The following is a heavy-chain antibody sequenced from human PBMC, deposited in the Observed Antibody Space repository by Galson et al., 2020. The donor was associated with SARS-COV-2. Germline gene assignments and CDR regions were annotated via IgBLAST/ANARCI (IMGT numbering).Heavy chain of an antibody. Sequence: GGSLRLSCAASGFTFDDYAMHWVRQAPGKGLEWVSGISWNSGSIGYADSVKGRFTISRDNAKNSLYLQMNSLRAEDTALYYCAKDMGSGYADSNFDYWGQGTLVTVSS. V-gene: IGHV3-9*01. CDR1: GFTFDDYA. CDR2: ISWNSGSI. J-gene: IGHJ4*02. CDR3: AKDMGSGYADSNFDY. D-gene: IGHD5-12*01.